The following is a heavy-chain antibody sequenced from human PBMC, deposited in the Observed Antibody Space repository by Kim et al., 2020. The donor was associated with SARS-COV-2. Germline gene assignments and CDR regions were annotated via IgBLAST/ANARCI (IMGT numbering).Heavy chain of an antibody. J-gene: IGHJ5*02. CDR2: INPSGGST. V-gene: IGHV1-46*01. Sequence: ASVKVSCKASGYTFTSYYMHWVRQAPGQGLEWMGIINPSGGSTSYAQKFQGRVTMTRDTSTSTVYMELSSLRSEDTAVYYCARGITIFGVARSMYEFDPWGQGTLVTVSS. CDR1: GYTFTSYY. CDR3: ARGITIFGVARSMYEFDP. D-gene: IGHD3-3*01.